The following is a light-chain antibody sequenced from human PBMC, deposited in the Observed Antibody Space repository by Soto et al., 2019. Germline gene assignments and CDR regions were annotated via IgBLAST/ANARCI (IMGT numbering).Light chain of an antibody. V-gene: IGKV2-28*01. CDR1: QSLLHSNGYNY. J-gene: IGKJ1*01. Sequence: DIVVTQSPLTLPVTPGETASNSCRSSQSLLHSNGYNYLDWYLQKPGQSPQLLIYLGSNRASGVPDRFSGSGSGTDFTLKISRVEAEDVGVYYCVQALQSPPWTFGPGTKVEIK. CDR2: LGS. CDR3: VQALQSPPWT.